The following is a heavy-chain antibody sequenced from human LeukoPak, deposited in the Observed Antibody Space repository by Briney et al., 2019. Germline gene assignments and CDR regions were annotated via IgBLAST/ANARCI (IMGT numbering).Heavy chain of an antibody. J-gene: IGHJ4*02. D-gene: IGHD5-18*01. CDR3: AGRPDTSMVAIFDY. Sequence: PGPSVKVSCKASGYTFTGYYMHWVRQAPGQGLEWMGWINPSSGGTNYAQKFQGRVTMTGDTSISTAYMELSRLSSDDTAVYFCAGRPDTSMVAIFDYWGQGTLVTISS. CDR1: GYTFTGYY. V-gene: IGHV1-2*02. CDR2: INPSSGGT.